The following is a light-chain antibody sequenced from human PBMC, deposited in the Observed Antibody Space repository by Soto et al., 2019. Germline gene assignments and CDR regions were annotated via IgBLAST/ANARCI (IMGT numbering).Light chain of an antibody. V-gene: IGLV2-11*01. CDR3: CSYAGSYTQV. CDR1: SSDVGGYNY. Sequence: QSALTQPRSVSGSPGQSVTISCTGTSSDVGGYNYVSWYQQHPGKAPKLMIYDVSKRPSGVPDRFSGSKSGNTAPLTISGLQAEDEADYYCCSYAGSYTQVFGTGTKLTVL. J-gene: IGLJ1*01. CDR2: DVS.